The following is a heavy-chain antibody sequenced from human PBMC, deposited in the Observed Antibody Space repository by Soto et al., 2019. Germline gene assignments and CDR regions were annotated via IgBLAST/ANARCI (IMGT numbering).Heavy chain of an antibody. CDR2: IYRDDDK. D-gene: IGHD6-13*01. CDR3: AHSTQRGLWQQLGGGGNWFDP. Sequence: QITLKESGPTLVKPTQTLTLTCTFSGFSLSTSGVGVGWIRQPPGKALEWLALIYRDDDKLYSPSRKSRLTITKDTSKNQVGLTMTNMDPVETATYYCAHSTQRGLWQQLGGGGNWFDPWGQGTLVTVSS. V-gene: IGHV2-5*02. J-gene: IGHJ5*02. CDR1: GFSLSTSGVG.